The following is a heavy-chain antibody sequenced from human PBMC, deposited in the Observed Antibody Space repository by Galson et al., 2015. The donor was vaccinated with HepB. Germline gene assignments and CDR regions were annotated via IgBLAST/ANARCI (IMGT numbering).Heavy chain of an antibody. CDR2: INPNTGGT. CDR1: GSAFTGYF. Sequence: QSGAEVKKPGASVTVSCTASGSAFTGYFMHWVRQAPGQGLEWMGWINPNTGGTKYVQQFQGRVTMSSDTSINTGYMELSSLRSDDTAVYYCARAPSQWGYWYLDLWGRGTLVTVSS. J-gene: IGHJ2*01. V-gene: IGHV1-2*02. CDR3: ARAPSQWGYWYLDL. D-gene: IGHD1-26*01.